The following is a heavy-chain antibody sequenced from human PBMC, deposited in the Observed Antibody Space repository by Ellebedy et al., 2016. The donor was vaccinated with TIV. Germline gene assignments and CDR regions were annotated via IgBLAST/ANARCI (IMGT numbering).Heavy chain of an antibody. CDR3: CFKGMSARLD. J-gene: IGHJ1*01. V-gene: IGHV3-53*01. D-gene: IGHD6-6*01. CDR1: GFTVSNNY. CDR2: IYSGDST. Sequence: GESLKISCAASGFTVSNNYISWVRPAPGKGLEWVSVIYSGDSTYYADSVKGRFTVSRDNSKNTLFLQVNSLRAEDTAVYYCCFKGMSARLDWGQGTLVTGSS.